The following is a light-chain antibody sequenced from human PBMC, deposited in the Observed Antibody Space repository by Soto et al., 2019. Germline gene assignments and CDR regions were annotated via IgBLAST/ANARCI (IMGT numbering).Light chain of an antibody. V-gene: IGKV1-5*01. CDR3: QQLRSYPST. CDR1: QSVIGW. CDR2: AAS. Sequence: DIQMTQSPSTLSASVGDRVTVTFRASQSVIGWLACYQQKPGEAPKLLIYAASTLHGGFPSRFSGSGSGTDFALTITILQAEDFATYYCQQLRSYPSTFGGGTKVDI. J-gene: IGKJ4*01.